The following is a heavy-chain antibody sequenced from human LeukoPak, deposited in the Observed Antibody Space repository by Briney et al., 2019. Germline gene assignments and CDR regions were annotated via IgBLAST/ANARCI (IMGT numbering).Heavy chain of an antibody. J-gene: IGHJ4*02. V-gene: IGHV3-21*01. CDR2: ISSSSSYI. CDR3: AINYYDSSAPEYYFDY. D-gene: IGHD3-22*01. Sequence: GGSLRLSCAASGFTFSSYSMNWVRQAPGKGLEWVSSISSSSSYIYYADSVKGRFTISRDNAKNSLYLQMNSLRAEDTAVYYCAINYYDSSAPEYYFDYWGQGTLVTVSS. CDR1: GFTFSSYS.